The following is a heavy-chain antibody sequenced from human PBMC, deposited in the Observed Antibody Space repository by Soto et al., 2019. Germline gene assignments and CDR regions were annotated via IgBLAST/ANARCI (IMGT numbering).Heavy chain of an antibody. CDR1: GFTFSSYA. CDR2: ISGSGGST. D-gene: IGHD6-13*01. Sequence: EVQLLESGGGLVQPGGSLRLSCAASGFTFSSYAMSWVRQAPGEALEWVSAISGSGGSTYYAASVKGRFTISSDNSKNTLDLKRNSVRADDTAVYYCAKGRDSSSWYEDWFAPWGQGTLVTVSS. CDR3: AKGRDSSSWYEDWFAP. V-gene: IGHV3-23*01. J-gene: IGHJ5*02.